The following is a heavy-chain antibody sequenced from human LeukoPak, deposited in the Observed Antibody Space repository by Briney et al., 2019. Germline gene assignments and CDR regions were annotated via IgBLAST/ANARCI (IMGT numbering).Heavy chain of an antibody. J-gene: IGHJ4*02. Sequence: SETLSLTCSVSGGSISGSSYYWSWIRQPPGKGLEWIGYIYYSGSTNYNPSLKSRVSISVDTSKNQFSLKLNSVTAADTAVYYCARGGSLPGGPPLWGQGTLVTVSS. V-gene: IGHV4-61*01. CDR2: IYYSGST. CDR3: ARGGSLPGGPPL. CDR1: GGSISGSSYY. D-gene: IGHD4-17*01.